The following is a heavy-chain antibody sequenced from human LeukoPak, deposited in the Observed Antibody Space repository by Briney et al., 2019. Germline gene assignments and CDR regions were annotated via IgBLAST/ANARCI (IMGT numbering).Heavy chain of an antibody. Sequence: PGGSLRLSCVASGFPFSSYWMTWVRQAPGKGLEWVANIKQDGSKKSYVDSVKGRFTISRDNAKNSLYLQMNSLRAEDTAVYYCAKEVGGSGSFWGQGTLVTVSS. V-gene: IGHV3-7*01. CDR2: IKQDGSKK. D-gene: IGHD3-10*01. CDR3: AKEVGGSGSF. J-gene: IGHJ4*02. CDR1: GFPFSSYW.